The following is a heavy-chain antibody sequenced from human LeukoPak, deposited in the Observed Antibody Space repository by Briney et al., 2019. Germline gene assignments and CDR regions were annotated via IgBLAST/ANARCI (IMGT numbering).Heavy chain of an antibody. D-gene: IGHD2-2*01. Sequence: GGSLRLSCAASGFTFSSHSMNWVRQAPGKGLEWVAFIRSKAYGGTTEYAASVKGRFTISRDDSKSIAYLQMNSLKTEDTAVYYCTRDLCSSTSCYAPFDYWGQGTLVTVSS. CDR2: IRSKAYGGTT. J-gene: IGHJ4*02. V-gene: IGHV3-49*04. CDR3: TRDLCSSTSCYAPFDY. CDR1: GFTFSSHS.